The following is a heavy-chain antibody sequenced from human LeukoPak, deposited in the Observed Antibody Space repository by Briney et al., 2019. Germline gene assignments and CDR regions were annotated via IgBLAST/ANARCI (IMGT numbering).Heavy chain of an antibody. V-gene: IGHV4-39*07. CDR1: GGSISSSSYY. D-gene: IGHD3-22*01. CDR3: ARDGGGGEEYYDSSGYFYIGY. J-gene: IGHJ4*02. CDR2: IYYSGST. Sequence: SETLSLTCTVSGGSISSSSYYWGWIRQPPGKGLEWIGSIYYSGSTYYNPSLKSRVTISVDTSKNQFSLQLSSVTAADTAVYYCARDGGGGEEYYDSSGYFYIGYWGQGTLVTVSS.